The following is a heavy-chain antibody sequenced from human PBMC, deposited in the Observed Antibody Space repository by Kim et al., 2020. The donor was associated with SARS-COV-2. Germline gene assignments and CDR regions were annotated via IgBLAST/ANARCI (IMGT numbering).Heavy chain of an antibody. Sequence: GGSLRLSCVASGFTFSSYAMHWVRQAPGKWLEWVAVISYDDVTNKYYADSVKGRFTISRDNSENTLYLQMTSLRGEDTAVYYCARVASIAAAGWYYGMDVWGQGTTVTVSS. CDR1: GFTFSSYA. V-gene: IGHV3-30*04. CDR3: ARVASIAAAGWYYGMDV. J-gene: IGHJ6*02. D-gene: IGHD6-13*01. CDR2: ISYDDVTNK.